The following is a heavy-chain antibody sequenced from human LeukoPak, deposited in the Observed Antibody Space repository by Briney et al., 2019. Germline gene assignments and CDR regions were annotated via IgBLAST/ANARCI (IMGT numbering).Heavy chain of an antibody. V-gene: IGHV3-33*01. CDR1: GFTFSSYG. Sequence: PGGSLRLSCAASGFTFSSYGMHWVRQAPGKGLEWVAVIWYDGSNKYYADSVKGRFTISRDNAKNSLYLQMNSLRAEDTAVYYCARDVPPTYYDFWSGYYTGYYYYYGMDVWGQGTTVTVSS. CDR3: ARDVPPTYYDFWSGYYTGYYYYYGMDV. J-gene: IGHJ6*02. CDR2: IWYDGSNK. D-gene: IGHD3-3*01.